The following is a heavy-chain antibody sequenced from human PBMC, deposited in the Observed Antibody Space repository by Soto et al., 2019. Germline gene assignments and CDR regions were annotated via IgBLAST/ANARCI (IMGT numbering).Heavy chain of an antibody. Sequence: QVQLVESGGGVVQPGRSLRLSCVASGFTFSRYGMHWVRQAPGKGLEWVALISYDGSNEYYADSVKGRYTISRDKSENTLHLQLNSMRTKDTSVYYCAKAGPGRYQLSLYHYYGMDVWGQGTTVTVSS. V-gene: IGHV3-30*18. D-gene: IGHD2-2*01. CDR1: GFTFSRYG. J-gene: IGHJ6*02. CDR3: AKAGPGRYQLSLYHYYGMDV. CDR2: ISYDGSNE.